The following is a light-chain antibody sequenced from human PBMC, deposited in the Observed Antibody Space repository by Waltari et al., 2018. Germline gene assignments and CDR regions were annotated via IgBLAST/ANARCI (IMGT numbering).Light chain of an antibody. CDR2: HAS. CDR3: QQRANWPPLT. J-gene: IGKJ4*01. Sequence: EIVLTQSPATLSLSPGERATLYCRASQSVSTFLAWYQQKPGQAPRLLIYHASNRATGIPARFSGRGSGTDFTLTISSLEPGDSAVYCCQQRANWPPLTFGGGTRVEI. V-gene: IGKV3-11*01. CDR1: QSVSTF.